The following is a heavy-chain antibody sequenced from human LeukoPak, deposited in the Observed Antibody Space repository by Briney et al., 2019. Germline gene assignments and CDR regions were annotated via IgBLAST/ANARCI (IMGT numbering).Heavy chain of an antibody. J-gene: IGHJ5*02. D-gene: IGHD2-2*01. CDR3: ARDSRWFDP. CDR2: INHSGST. Sequence: SKTLSLTCGVSGGSITTTNYWSWIRQPPGKGLEWIGEINHSGSTNYNPSLKSRVTISVDTSKNQFSLKLSSVTAADTAVYYCARDSRWFDPWGQGTLVTVSS. CDR1: GGSITTTNY. V-gene: IGHV4/OR15-8*01.